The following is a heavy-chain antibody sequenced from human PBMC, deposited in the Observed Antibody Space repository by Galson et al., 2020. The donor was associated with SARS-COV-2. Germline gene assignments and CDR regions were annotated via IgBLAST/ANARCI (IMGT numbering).Heavy chain of an antibody. J-gene: IGHJ3*02. CDR3: AKNKRDLLDAFDI. V-gene: IGHV3-23*01. CDR2: ISGSGDST. D-gene: IGHD1-26*01. Sequence: GGSLILSCGASGLTFSFYAMSWVRQGPGKGLEWVSAISGSGDSTYYADSVKGRFTISRDNSKNTLFLQMNSLRAEDTAVYYCAKNKRDLLDAFDIWGQGTVVTVSS. CDR1: GLTFSFYA.